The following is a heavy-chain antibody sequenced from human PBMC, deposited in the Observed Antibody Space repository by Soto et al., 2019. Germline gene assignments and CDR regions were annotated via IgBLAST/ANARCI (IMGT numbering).Heavy chain of an antibody. CDR2: ISAYNANA. J-gene: IGHJ4*02. CDR1: GYTFRNFG. V-gene: IGHV1-18*01. Sequence: QIQLLQSGAEVKKPGASVKVTCKASGYTFRNFGISWVRQAPGQGLECMVWISAYNANANYAQKFQGRLTMTADTSTSTAYMELRSLRSDDTAVYYCARENSYFDYWGQGTLVTVSS. CDR3: ARENSYFDY.